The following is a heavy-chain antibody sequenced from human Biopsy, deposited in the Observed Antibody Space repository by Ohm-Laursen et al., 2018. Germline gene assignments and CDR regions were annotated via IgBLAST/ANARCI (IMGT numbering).Heavy chain of an antibody. CDR2: FYSSGSS. Sequence: SDTLSLTCIVSGDSISNSYWTWIRQPAGKGLEWIGRFYSSGSSSYNPSLKSRVTMSIDASMNQFSLKLTSVTAADMAVYYCAKARTLDTAIDFDYWGQGTLVTVSS. V-gene: IGHV4-4*07. CDR1: GDSISNSY. J-gene: IGHJ4*02. D-gene: IGHD5-18*01. CDR3: AKARTLDTAIDFDY.